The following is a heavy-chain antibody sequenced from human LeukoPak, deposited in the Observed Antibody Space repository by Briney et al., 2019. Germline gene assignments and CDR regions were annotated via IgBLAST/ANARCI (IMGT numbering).Heavy chain of an antibody. Sequence: GGSLRLSCAASGFTFRDYAMSWVRQAPGKGLEWVSAISGNGGSTYYADFVKGRFTISRDNSKNTLHLQLNSLSDEDTAMYYCAMRPADCSSSSCPTINRYYYGMDVWGQGTTVIVSS. CDR1: GFTFRDYA. V-gene: IGHV3-23*01. J-gene: IGHJ6*02. CDR2: ISGNGGST. CDR3: AMRPADCSSSSCPTINRYYYGMDV. D-gene: IGHD2-15*01.